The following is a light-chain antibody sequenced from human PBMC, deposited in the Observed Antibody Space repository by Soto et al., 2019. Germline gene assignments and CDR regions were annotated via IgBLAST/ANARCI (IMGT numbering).Light chain of an antibody. CDR1: ESLSYF. CDR3: QSYNDWPFA. CDR2: GVS. V-gene: IGKV3-15*01. Sequence: EIVLTQSPATLSVSPGERVTLSCRASESLSYFLAWYQHKPGQSPRLLIYGVSTRVAGVPSRFSGGGSATDFTLTISSLQSEDFPVYYCQSYNDWPFAFGQGTKLEI. J-gene: IGKJ2*01.